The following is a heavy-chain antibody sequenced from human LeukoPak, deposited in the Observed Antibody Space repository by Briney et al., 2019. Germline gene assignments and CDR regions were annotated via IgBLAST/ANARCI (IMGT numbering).Heavy chain of an antibody. CDR3: ARLPHLSSGWFDP. Sequence: SETPSLTCAVSGYSISSGYYWGWIRQPPGKGLEWIGNIYHSGSTYYNPSLKSRVTISVDTSKNQFSLKLSSVTAADTAVYYCARLPHLSSGWFDPWGQGTLVTVSS. J-gene: IGHJ5*02. V-gene: IGHV4-38-2*01. CDR1: GYSISSGYY. D-gene: IGHD6-19*01. CDR2: IYHSGST.